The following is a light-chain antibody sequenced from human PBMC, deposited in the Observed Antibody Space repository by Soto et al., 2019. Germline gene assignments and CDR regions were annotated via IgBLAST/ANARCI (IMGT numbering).Light chain of an antibody. CDR1: SSNIGTNY. CDR2: RNN. CDR3: AGWDDSLHGLL. Sequence: QSVLTQPPSASGTPGQRVTISCSGGSSNIGTNYVYWYQQLPGTAPELLIYRNNLRPSGVPDRFSASKSGTSASLAISGLRSEDEGDYFCAGWDDSLHGLLFGAGTKVTVL. J-gene: IGLJ1*01. V-gene: IGLV1-47*01.